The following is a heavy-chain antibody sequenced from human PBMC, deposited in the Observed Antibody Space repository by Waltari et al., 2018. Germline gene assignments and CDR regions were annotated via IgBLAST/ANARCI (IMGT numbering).Heavy chain of an antibody. J-gene: IGHJ4*02. CDR3: ARRANITMVRGVFSSYYFDY. CDR2: INHSGST. V-gene: IGHV4-34*01. CDR1: GWSFRCFF. Sequence: QLQPGGPGLLKASGTLSPPFPCHGWSFRCFFLSWIRLAPGEGLEWIGEINHSGSTNYNPSLKSRVTISVDTSKNQFSLKLSSVTAADTAVYYCARRANITMVRGVFSSYYFDYWGQGTLVTVSS. D-gene: IGHD3-10*01.